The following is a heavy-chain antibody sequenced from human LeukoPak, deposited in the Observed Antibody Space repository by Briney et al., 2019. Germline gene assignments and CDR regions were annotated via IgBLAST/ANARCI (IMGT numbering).Heavy chain of an antibody. J-gene: IGHJ4*02. V-gene: IGHV4-34*01. CDR2: INHSGST. D-gene: IGHD4-17*01. CDR1: GGSFSGYY. CDR3: ARVYGDGAFDY. Sequence: SETLSLACAVYGGSFSGYYWSWIRQPPGKGLEWIGEINHSGSTNYNPSLKSRVTISVDTSKNQFSLKLSSVTAADTAVYYCARVYGDGAFDYWGQGTLVTVSS.